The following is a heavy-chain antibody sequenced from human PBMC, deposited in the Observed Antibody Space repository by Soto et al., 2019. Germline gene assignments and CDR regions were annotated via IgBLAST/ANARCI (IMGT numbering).Heavy chain of an antibody. CDR3: ARGPLYMVRGVIALYYFDY. V-gene: IGHV4-34*01. J-gene: IGHJ4*02. Sequence: PSETLSLTCGVYGGSFGGYYGSWIRQPPGKGLEWIGEINHSGSTNYNPSLKSRVTISVDTSKNQFSLKLSSVTAADTAVYYCARGPLYMVRGVIALYYFDYWGQGTLVTVSS. CDR2: INHSGST. CDR1: GGSFGGYY. D-gene: IGHD3-10*01.